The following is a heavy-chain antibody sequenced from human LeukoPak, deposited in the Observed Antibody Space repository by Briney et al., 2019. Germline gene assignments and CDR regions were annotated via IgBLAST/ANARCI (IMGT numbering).Heavy chain of an antibody. CDR1: GFTFSSYG. V-gene: IGHV3-30*02. J-gene: IGHJ4*02. CDR3: ARGGLTMISTIGY. D-gene: IGHD3-22*01. CDR2: IRYDGSNK. Sequence: PGGSLRLSCAASGFTFSSYGMHWVRQAPGKGLEWVAFIRYDGSNKYYADSVKGRFTISRDNSKNTLYLQMNSLRAEDTAVYYCARGGLTMISTIGYWGQGTLVTVSS.